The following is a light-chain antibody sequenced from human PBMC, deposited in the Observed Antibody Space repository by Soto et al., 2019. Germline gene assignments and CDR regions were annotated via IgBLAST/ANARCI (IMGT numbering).Light chain of an antibody. CDR2: GAS. CDR3: QQYNNWPWT. J-gene: IGKJ1*01. CDR1: QSISDT. Sequence: EIVMTQSPVTLSVSPGGRATLSCRASQSISDTLAWYQQKPGQAPRLLIHGASTRAPGFPARFSGSGSGTDFTLTISSLQSEDFAVYYCQQYNNWPWTFGQGTKVKIK. V-gene: IGKV3-15*01.